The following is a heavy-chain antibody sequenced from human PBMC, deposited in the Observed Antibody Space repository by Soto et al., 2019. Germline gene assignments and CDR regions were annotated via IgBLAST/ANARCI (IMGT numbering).Heavy chain of an antibody. CDR2: ISYDGSNK. CDR1: GFTFSSYA. J-gene: IGHJ3*02. D-gene: IGHD2-15*01. CDR3: ASLGYCSGGSCYSYAFDI. V-gene: IGHV3-30-3*01. Sequence: GSLRLSCAASGFTFSSYAMHWVRQAPGNGLEWVAVISYDGSNKYYADSVKGRFTISRDNSKNTLYLQMNSLRAEDTAVYYCASLGYCSGGSCYSYAFDIWGQGTMVTVSS.